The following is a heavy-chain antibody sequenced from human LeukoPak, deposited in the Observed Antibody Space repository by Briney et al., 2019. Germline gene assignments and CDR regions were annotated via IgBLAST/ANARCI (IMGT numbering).Heavy chain of an antibody. Sequence: ASVKVSCKASGYTFTSYYMHWVRQAPGQGLEWMGLINPTGDSTGYAQKFQGRVTMTRDMSTSTDYLELSSLRSEDTAIYYCAELWFGESSGAFDIWGQGTMVTVSS. V-gene: IGHV1-46*01. CDR2: INPTGDST. J-gene: IGHJ3*02. CDR3: AELWFGESSGAFDI. CDR1: GYTFTSYY. D-gene: IGHD3-10*01.